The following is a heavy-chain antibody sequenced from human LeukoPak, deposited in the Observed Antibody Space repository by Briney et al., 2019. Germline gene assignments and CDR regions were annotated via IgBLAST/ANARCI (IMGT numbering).Heavy chain of an antibody. CDR3: ARDVGDGYAEDY. J-gene: IGHJ4*02. CDR1: GYTFTSYY. D-gene: IGHD5-24*01. Sequence: GASVKVSCKASGYTFTSYYMHWVRQAPGQGLEWMGIINPSGGSTSYAQKFQGRVTMTRHTSTSTVYMELSSLRSEYTAVYYCARDVGDGYAEDYWGQGTLVTVSS. V-gene: IGHV1-46*01. CDR2: INPSGGST.